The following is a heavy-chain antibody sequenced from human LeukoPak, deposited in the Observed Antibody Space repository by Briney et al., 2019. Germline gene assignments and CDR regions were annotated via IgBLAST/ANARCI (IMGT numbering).Heavy chain of an antibody. V-gene: IGHV3-23*01. J-gene: IGHJ4*02. CDR1: GFTFSSYA. Sequence: GGSLRLSCAASGFTFSSYAMSWVRQAPGKGLEWVSAISGSGGITSYADSVKGRFTISRDNSKNTLYLQMNSLRAEDTAVYYCAKGDTTWELPHDYWGQGTLVTVSS. CDR3: AKGDTTWELPHDY. D-gene: IGHD1-26*01. CDR2: ISGSGGIT.